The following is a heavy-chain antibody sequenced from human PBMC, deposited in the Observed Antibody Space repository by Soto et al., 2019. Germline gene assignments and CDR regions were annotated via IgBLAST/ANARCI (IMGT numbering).Heavy chain of an antibody. CDR2: IYPGDSDT. V-gene: IGHV5-51*01. Sequence: PGQSLKISGTVAGYSFSVDWFSCVRPMPGKGLEWMGIIYPGDSDTRYSPSFQGRFTISRDNSKNTLNLQMNGPRAEDTAVYYCSKDYSLNTAMATFFHSWGQGNLVTVSS. CDR1: GYSFSVDW. CDR3: SKDYSLNTAMATFFHS. D-gene: IGHD5-18*01. J-gene: IGHJ4*02.